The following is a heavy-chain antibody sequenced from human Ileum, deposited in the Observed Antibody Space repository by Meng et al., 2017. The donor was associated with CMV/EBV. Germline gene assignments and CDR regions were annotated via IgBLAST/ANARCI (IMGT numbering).Heavy chain of an antibody. Sequence: GGSLRLSCEGSGFNFRNEWMNWVRQAPGKGLEWVANIAPGGGIMDYVDSVRGRFTISRDDAKSSLFLQMNNLRVDDTAMYYCKPSGGDWGQGTQVTVSS. V-gene: IGHV3-7*01. CDR2: IAPGGGIM. CDR3: KPSGGD. J-gene: IGHJ4*02. D-gene: IGHD1-14*01. CDR1: GFNFRNEW.